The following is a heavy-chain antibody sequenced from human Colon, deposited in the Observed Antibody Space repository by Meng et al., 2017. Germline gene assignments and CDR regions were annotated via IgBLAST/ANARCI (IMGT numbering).Heavy chain of an antibody. D-gene: IGHD3-3*01. J-gene: IGHJ6*02. CDR1: GGSFSGYY. V-gene: IGHV4-34*01. Sequence: ESLKISCAVYGGSFSGYYWSWIRQPPGKGLEWIGEINHSGSTNYNPSLKSRVTISVDTSKNQFSLKLSSVTAADTAVYYCARGRNGYYDFWSGSEHYYYGMDVWGQGTTVTVSS. CDR2: INHSGST. CDR3: ARGRNGYYDFWSGSEHYYYGMDV.